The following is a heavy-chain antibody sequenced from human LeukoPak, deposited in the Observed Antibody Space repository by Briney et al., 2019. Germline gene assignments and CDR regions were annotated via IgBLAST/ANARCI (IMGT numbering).Heavy chain of an antibody. Sequence: GGSLRLSCAASRFTFSSYAMSWVRQAPGKGLEWVSAISGGGGTTYYSDSVKGRFTISRDNSKNTLYLQMNSLRAEDTARYYCARDYCSTTTCLDYWGQGTLVTVSS. D-gene: IGHD1-1*01. CDR2: ISGGGGTT. CDR1: RFTFSSYA. CDR3: ARDYCSTTTCLDY. V-gene: IGHV3-23*01. J-gene: IGHJ4*02.